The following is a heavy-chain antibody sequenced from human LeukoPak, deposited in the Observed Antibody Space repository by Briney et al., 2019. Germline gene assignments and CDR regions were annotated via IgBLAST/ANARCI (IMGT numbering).Heavy chain of an antibody. CDR1: GYTFTAYY. Sequence: ASVKVSCKASGYTFTAYYIHWVRQAPGQGLEWVGWINPNSGGTNYAQNFQGRVTMTRDTSISTVYMELSSLRSDDTAVYYCARKYCGGDRSHVNNWFDPWGQGTLVTVSS. CDR2: INPNSGGT. J-gene: IGHJ5*02. D-gene: IGHD2-21*02. V-gene: IGHV1-2*02. CDR3: ARKYCGGDRSHVNNWFDP.